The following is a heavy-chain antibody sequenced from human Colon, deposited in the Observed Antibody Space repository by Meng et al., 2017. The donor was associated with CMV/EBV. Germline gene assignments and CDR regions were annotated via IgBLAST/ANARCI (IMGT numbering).Heavy chain of an antibody. J-gene: IGHJ4*02. D-gene: IGHD1-26*01. CDR1: GYTFNGFY. Sequence: ASVKVSCKASGYTFNGFYVHWVRQAPGQGLEWMGWINPLDGDTNYAPKFQGKVTMTRDTSISTAYMDLSRLTSDDTAVYYCVRGTVGANGGYFDYWGQGTLVTVSS. CDR3: VRGTVGANGGYFDY. CDR2: INPLDGDT. V-gene: IGHV1-2*02.